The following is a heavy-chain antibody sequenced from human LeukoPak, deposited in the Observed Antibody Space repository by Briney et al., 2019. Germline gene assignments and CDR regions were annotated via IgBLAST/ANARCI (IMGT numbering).Heavy chain of an antibody. CDR3: ARWTLGAPYYFDY. J-gene: IGHJ4*02. Sequence: PSETLSLTCAVYGGSFSGYYWSWIRQPPGKGLEWIGEINHSGSTNYNPSLKSRVTISVDTYKNQFSLKLSSVTAADTAVYYCARWTLGAPYYFDYWGQGTLVTVSS. CDR1: GGSFSGYY. CDR2: INHSGST. D-gene: IGHD1-26*01. V-gene: IGHV4-34*01.